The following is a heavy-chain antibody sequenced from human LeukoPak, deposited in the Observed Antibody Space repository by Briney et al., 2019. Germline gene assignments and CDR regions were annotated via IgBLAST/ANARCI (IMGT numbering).Heavy chain of an antibody. J-gene: IGHJ5*02. D-gene: IGHD6-13*01. CDR3: ARRVSRSSWYMFDP. CDR1: GGSFSGYY. V-gene: IGHV4-34*01. Sequence: SETLCLTCAVYGGSFSGYYWSWIRQPPGKGLEWIGEINHSGSTNYNPSLKSRVTISVDTSKNQFSLKLSSVTAADTAVYYCARRVSRSSWYMFDPWGQGTLVTVSS. CDR2: INHSGST.